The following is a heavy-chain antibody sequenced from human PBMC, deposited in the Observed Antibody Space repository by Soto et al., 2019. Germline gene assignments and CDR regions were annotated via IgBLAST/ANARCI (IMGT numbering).Heavy chain of an antibody. J-gene: IGHJ4*02. CDR3: AKEGRSGGSYPGF. D-gene: IGHD1-26*01. V-gene: IGHV3-23*01. Sequence: EVQLWESGGGLVQPGGSLRLSCAASGFTFSSYAMTWVRQAPGTGLEWVSCISGGGDTTYYEDSVKGRFTISRDNSKNTLYLHMNSLRAEDTAVYYCAKEGRSGGSYPGFWGQGTLVTVSS. CDR1: GFTFSSYA. CDR2: ISGGGDTT.